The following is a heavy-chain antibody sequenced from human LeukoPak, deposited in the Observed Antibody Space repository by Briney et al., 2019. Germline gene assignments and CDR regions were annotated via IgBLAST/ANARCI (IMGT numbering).Heavy chain of an antibody. J-gene: IGHJ4*02. CDR3: ARELPFRGGYYMDY. CDR2: IYSGGST. V-gene: IGHV3-53*01. D-gene: IGHD3-3*01. CDR1: GSTVSSNY. Sequence: SGGSLRLSCAASGSTVSSNYMSWVRQAPGKGLEWVSVIYSGGSTYYADSVKGRFTISRDNSKNTLYLQMNSLRAEDTAVYYCARELPFRGGYYMDYWGQGTLVTVSS.